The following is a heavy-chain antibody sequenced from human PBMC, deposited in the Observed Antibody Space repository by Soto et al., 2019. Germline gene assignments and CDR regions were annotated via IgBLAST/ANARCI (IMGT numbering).Heavy chain of an antibody. V-gene: IGHV3-21*01. J-gene: IGHJ4*02. Sequence: GGSLRLSCAASGFTFSSYSMNWVRQAPGKGLEWVSSISSSSSYIYSADSVKGRFTISRDNAKNSLYLQMNSLRAEDTAVYYCAREDYSNFDYWGQGTLVTVSS. CDR3: AREDYSNFDY. D-gene: IGHD4-4*01. CDR1: GFTFSSYS. CDR2: ISSSSSYI.